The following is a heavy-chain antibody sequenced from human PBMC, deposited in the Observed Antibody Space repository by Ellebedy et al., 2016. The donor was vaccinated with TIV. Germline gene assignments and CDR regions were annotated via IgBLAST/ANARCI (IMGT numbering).Heavy chain of an antibody. CDR3: ARGYYDSSGWNYYYYMDV. J-gene: IGHJ6*03. D-gene: IGHD3-22*01. CDR2: IIPIFGTA. CDR1: GYTFTSYG. Sequence: SVKVSXXASGYTFTSYGISWVRQAPGQGLEWMGGIIPIFGTANYAQKFQGRVTITADESTSTAYMELSSLRSEDTAVYYCARGYYDSSGWNYYYYMDVWGKGTTVTVSS. V-gene: IGHV1-69*13.